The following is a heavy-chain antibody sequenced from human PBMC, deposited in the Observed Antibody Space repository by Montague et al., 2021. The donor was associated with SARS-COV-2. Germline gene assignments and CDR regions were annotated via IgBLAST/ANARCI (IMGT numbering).Heavy chain of an antibody. CDR2: IYYSGNT. CDR3: ARQGYSSGWHSIDY. J-gene: IGHJ4*02. Sequence: SETLSLTCTVSGGSISSSSFYWGWIRQPPGKGLEWIGSIYYSGNTHYNPSLKSRVTMSVDTSKNQLSLQLSSVTAADTAVYYCARQGYSSGWHSIDYWGQGTLVTVSS. CDR1: GGSISSSSFY. V-gene: IGHV4-39*01. D-gene: IGHD6-19*01.